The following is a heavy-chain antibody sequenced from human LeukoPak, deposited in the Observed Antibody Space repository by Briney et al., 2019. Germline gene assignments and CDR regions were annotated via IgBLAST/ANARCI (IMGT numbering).Heavy chain of an antibody. CDR2: ISYDGTNK. D-gene: IGHD6-13*01. CDR1: GSTFSTYG. V-gene: IGHV3-30*03. Sequence: HPGGSLRLSCAASGSTFSTYGMHWVRQAPGKGLEWVAVISYDGTNKYYADSVKGRFTISRDNSKNTLYLQMNSLRAEDTAVYYCARDQSIAAAGTRGLTDYWGQGTLVTVSS. J-gene: IGHJ4*02. CDR3: ARDQSIAAAGTRGLTDY.